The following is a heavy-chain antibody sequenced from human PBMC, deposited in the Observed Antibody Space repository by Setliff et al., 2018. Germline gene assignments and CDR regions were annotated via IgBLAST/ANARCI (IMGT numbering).Heavy chain of an antibody. D-gene: IGHD1-7*01. V-gene: IGHV4-34*01. J-gene: IGHJ4*02. CDR2: INHSGST. CDR1: GGSFSGYY. Sequence: LSLTCAVYGGSFSGYYWSWIRQPPGKGLEWIGEINHSGSTNYNPSLKSRVTISVDTSKNQFSLKLSSVTAADTAVYYCARGPNWNYEGAWDYWGQGTLVTVSS. CDR3: ARGPNWNYEGAWDY.